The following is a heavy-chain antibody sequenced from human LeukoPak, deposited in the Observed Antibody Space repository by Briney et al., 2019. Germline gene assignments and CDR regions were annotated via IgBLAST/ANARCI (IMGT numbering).Heavy chain of an antibody. Sequence: PGGSLRLSCAASGLTFSNYAMSWVRQAPGKGLEWVSGISGSGGLTYYVDSMKGRFTTSRDNSKNTLYPLMTSLRAEDTALYYCAKVIGGSNPAEAFDIWGQGTMVTVSS. V-gene: IGHV3-23*01. CDR1: GLTFSNYA. J-gene: IGHJ3*02. CDR2: ISGSGGLT. CDR3: AKVIGGSNPAEAFDI. D-gene: IGHD1-26*01.